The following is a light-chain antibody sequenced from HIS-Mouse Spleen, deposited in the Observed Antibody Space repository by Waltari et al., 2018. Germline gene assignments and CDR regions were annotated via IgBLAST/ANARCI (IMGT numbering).Light chain of an antibody. CDR3: CSYAGSSTWV. Sequence: QSALTQPASVSGSPGQSITISCTGTRSDVGSYNLVSSYQQHPGKAPKLMIYEGSKRPSGVSNRFSGSKSGNTASLTISGLQAEDEADYYCCSYAGSSTWVFGGGTKLTVL. CDR1: RSDVGSYNL. V-gene: IGLV2-23*01. J-gene: IGLJ3*02. CDR2: EGS.